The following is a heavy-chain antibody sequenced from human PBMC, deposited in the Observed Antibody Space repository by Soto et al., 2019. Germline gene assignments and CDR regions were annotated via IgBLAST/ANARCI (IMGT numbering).Heavy chain of an antibody. D-gene: IGHD4-17*01. V-gene: IGHV1-46*01. J-gene: IGHJ4*02. CDR3: ARFGDDDYGDY. Sequence: QVQLVQSGAEVEKPGASVKVSCKASGYTFTTHYMHWVRQAPGQGLEWMGMINPSAGSAIYADYFQGRVSMTRDTSTSTVYMELSSLRPEDTAMYYCARFGDDDYGDYWGQGTLVTVSS. CDR1: GYTFTTHY. CDR2: INPSAGSA.